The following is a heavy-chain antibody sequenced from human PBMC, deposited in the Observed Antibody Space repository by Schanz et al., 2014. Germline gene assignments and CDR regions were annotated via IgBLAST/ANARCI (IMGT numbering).Heavy chain of an antibody. CDR1: GFRFDDYS. CDR3: VKDPDKYNWNDVEGMDV. V-gene: IGHV3-23*04. D-gene: IGHD1-1*01. J-gene: IGHJ6*01. CDR2: INGNGGIT. Sequence: EVQLVESGGGLVQPGRSLRLSCVASGFRFDDYSMHWVRQAPGKGLEWVSAINGNGGITYYADPVKGRFTISRDNSKNTLYLQMKSLRVEDTAVYYCVKDPDKYNWNDVEGMDVWGPGTTVTGSS.